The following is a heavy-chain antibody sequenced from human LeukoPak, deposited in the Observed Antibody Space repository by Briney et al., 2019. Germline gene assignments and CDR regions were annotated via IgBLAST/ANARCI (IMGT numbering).Heavy chain of an antibody. J-gene: IGHJ4*02. CDR2: IGTAGDT. CDR1: GFTFSSRD. V-gene: IGHV3-13*04. CDR3: VRVSYSQYYFDY. D-gene: IGHD2-21*01. Sequence: GGSLRLSCAASGFTFSSRDLHWVGQVTGKGLEWVSGIGTAGDTYYPGSVRGRFTISRENAKNSLYLQMNSLRAGDTAVYYCVRVSYSQYYFDYWGQGTLVTVSS.